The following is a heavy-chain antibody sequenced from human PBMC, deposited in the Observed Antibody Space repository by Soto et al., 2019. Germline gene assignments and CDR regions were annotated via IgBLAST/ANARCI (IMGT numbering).Heavy chain of an antibody. D-gene: IGHD1-26*01. Sequence: ASVKVSCKASGYTFTGYYMHWVRQAPGQGLEWMGWINPNSGGTNYAQKFQGRVTMTRDTSTSTVYMELSSLRSEDTAVYYCARDSGSGSYRFDYWGQGTLVTVSS. CDR1: GYTFTGYY. CDR3: ARDSGSGSYRFDY. CDR2: INPNSGGT. V-gene: IGHV1-2*02. J-gene: IGHJ4*02.